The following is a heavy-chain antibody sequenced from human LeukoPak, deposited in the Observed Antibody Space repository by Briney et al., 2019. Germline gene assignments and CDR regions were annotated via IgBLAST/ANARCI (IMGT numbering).Heavy chain of an antibody. J-gene: IGHJ6*02. CDR2: IWYGGSNK. D-gene: IGHD5-18*01. Sequence: GGSLRLSCAASGFTFSSYGMHWVRQAPGKGLEWVAVIWYGGSNKYYADSVKGRFTISRDNSKNTLYLQMNSLRAEDTAVYYCAKVDTAMVNYYYYGMDVWGQGTTVTVSS. V-gene: IGHV3-33*06. CDR3: AKVDTAMVNYYYYGMDV. CDR1: GFTFSSYG.